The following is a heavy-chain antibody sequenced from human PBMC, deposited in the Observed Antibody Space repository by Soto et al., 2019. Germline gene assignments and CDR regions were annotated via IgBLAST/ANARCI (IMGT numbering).Heavy chain of an antibody. Sequence: ASVKVSCKASGYTFTSYYINWVRQATGQGLEWMGWMNPNSGNTGYAQKFQGRVTMTRNTSISTAYMELSSLRSEDTAVYYCARGVQLWLNYYYGMDVWGQGTTVTVSS. CDR3: ARGVQLWLNYYYGMDV. J-gene: IGHJ6*02. CDR1: GYTFTSYY. CDR2: MNPNSGNT. D-gene: IGHD5-18*01. V-gene: IGHV1-8*01.